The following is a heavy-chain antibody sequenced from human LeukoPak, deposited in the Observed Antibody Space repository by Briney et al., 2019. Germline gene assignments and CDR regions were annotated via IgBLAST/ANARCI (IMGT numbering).Heavy chain of an antibody. CDR2: MNSGGGT. V-gene: IGHV3-66*01. CDR3: ARAVGDYGRIDY. CDR1: GFTFSDYY. Sequence: KPGGSLRLSCAASGFTFSDYYMSWIRQAPGKGLEWVSLMNSGGGTYYADSVKGRFAISRDNYKNTLYFRMNGLRADDTAVYYCARAVGDYGRIDYWGQGTLVTVSS. D-gene: IGHD4-17*01. J-gene: IGHJ4*02.